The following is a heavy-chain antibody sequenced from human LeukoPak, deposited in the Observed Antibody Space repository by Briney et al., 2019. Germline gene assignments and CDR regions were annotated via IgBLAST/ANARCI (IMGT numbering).Heavy chain of an antibody. D-gene: IGHD2-2*01. V-gene: IGHV3-9*01. CDR3: ARDFCTGCNYYFYGMDV. CDR2: ISRDSANI. CDR1: GFALDDYV. J-gene: IGHJ6*02. Sequence: GRSLRLSCTASGFALDDYVMHWVRQTPGGVLEWVSGISRDSANIGYAGSVKGRFTISRDNDKNSLYLQMNSLTTEDTALYYCARDFCTGCNYYFYGMDVWGRGTTVTVSS.